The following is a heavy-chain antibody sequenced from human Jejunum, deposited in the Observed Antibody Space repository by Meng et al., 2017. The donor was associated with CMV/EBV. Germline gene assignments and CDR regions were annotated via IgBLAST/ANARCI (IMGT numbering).Heavy chain of an antibody. D-gene: IGHD2-2*01. Sequence: AMHWVRQAPGKGLEWVAVISYDGSNKYYADSVKGRFTISRDNSKNTLFLQMNSLRAEDTAVYYCARGGDIVVVPAASRLGNWFDPWGQGTLGTVSS. CDR1: A. CDR3: ARGGDIVVVPAASRLGNWFDP. J-gene: IGHJ5*02. CDR2: ISYDGSNK. V-gene: IGHV3-30*04.